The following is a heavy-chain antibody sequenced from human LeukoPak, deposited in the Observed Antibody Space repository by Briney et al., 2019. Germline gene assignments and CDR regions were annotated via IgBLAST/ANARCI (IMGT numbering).Heavy chain of an antibody. CDR2: ISGRGGTT. J-gene: IGHJ4*02. V-gene: IGHV3-23*01. Sequence: GGSLRLSCAASEFTFNNYAMTWVRQTPGKGLEWVSAISGRGGTTYYADSAKGRFTISRNNSLNTLYLQMNSLRAEDTADYYCAKAVTVVIPAALDYWGQGTLVTVSS. CDR1: EFTFNNYA. CDR3: AKAVTVVIPAALDY. D-gene: IGHD2-2*01.